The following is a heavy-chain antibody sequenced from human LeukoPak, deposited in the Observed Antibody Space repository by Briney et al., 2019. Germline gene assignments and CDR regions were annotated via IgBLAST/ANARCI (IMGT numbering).Heavy chain of an antibody. CDR1: GGSISSSSYY. Sequence: KTSETLSLTCTVSGGSISSSSYYWGWIRQPPGKGLEWIGSIYYSGSTYYNPSLKSRVTISVDTSKNQFSLKLSSVTAADTAVYYCARPSLVGATSHAFDIWGQGTMVTVSS. D-gene: IGHD1-26*01. J-gene: IGHJ3*02. CDR3: ARPSLVGATSHAFDI. CDR2: IYYSGST. V-gene: IGHV4-39*01.